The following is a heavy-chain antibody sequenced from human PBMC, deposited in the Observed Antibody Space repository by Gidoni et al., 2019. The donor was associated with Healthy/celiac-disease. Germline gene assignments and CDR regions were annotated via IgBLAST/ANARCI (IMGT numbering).Heavy chain of an antibody. D-gene: IGHD6-6*01. V-gene: IGHV5-10-1*03. CDR2: IDPSDSYT. J-gene: IGHJ4*02. Sequence: EVQLVQSGAEGKKPGETLRLSGKGAGYSFPSYWVRWVRQMPGKGLEWMGRIDPSDSYTHYSPSFHGHVTISADKSISTAYLQWSSLKASDTAMYYCARHYHYSSSPAFEGGCPYWGLGTLVTVSS. CDR1: GYSFPSYW. CDR3: ARHYHYSSSPAFEGGCPY.